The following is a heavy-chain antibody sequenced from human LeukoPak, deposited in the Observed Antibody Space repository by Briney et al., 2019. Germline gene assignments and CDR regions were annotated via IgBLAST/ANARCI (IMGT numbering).Heavy chain of an antibody. D-gene: IGHD3-10*01. V-gene: IGHV3-7*03. J-gene: IGHJ4*02. Sequence: GGSLRLSCAAAGFSFSSYWMSWVRQAPGKGLEWVANIKHDGSEKYFVDSVKGRFTISRDNAKNSLYLQMNSLRAEDTAVYYCAREYLDLLWFGELLPPAFDHWGQGTLVTVSS. CDR3: AREYLDLLWFGELLPPAFDH. CDR1: GFSFSSYW. CDR2: IKHDGSEK.